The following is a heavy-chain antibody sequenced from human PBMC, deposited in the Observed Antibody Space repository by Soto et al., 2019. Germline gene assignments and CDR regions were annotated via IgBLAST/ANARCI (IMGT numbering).Heavy chain of an antibody. V-gene: IGHV1-18*01. CDR3: ARSGAYCTSITCLFDSF. D-gene: IGHD2-8*01. Sequence: QAQLVQSGAEVKKPGASVKVSCRASGYTFTSYGYAWVRQAPGQGLEWMGWISAYNGDTNYAQKFQDRVTLTTDTSTTTAYMELRNLGSDDTAVYYCARSGAYCTSITCLFDSFWGLGPLVTVSS. CDR1: GYTFTSYG. CDR2: ISAYNGDT. J-gene: IGHJ4*02.